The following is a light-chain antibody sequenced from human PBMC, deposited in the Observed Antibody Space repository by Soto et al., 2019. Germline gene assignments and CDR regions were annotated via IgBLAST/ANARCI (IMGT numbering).Light chain of an antibody. J-gene: IGLJ1*01. CDR3: SSFSGSSILDV. CDR2: EVS. Sequence: QSALAQPASVSGSPGQSITISCTGSSSDVGGYDSVSWYQQYPGKAPKVIIFEVSNRPSGVSNRFSGSKSGNTASLTISGLQAEDEADYYCSSFSGSSILDVFGTGTKV. V-gene: IGLV2-14*01. CDR1: SSDVGGYDS.